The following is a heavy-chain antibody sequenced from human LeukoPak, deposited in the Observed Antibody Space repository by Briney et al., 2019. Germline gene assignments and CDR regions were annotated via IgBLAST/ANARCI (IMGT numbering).Heavy chain of an antibody. J-gene: IGHJ3*02. Sequence: GGSPRLSCAASGLTVSSNYMSWVRQAPGKGLEWVSVIYSDGSTYYADSVKGRFTISRDNSKNKLYLQMNSLRAEDTAVYFCSRYDLGGAFDIWGQGTMVTVSS. CDR2: IYSDGST. CDR1: GLTVSSNY. D-gene: IGHD3-16*01. V-gene: IGHV3-53*01. CDR3: SRYDLGGAFDI.